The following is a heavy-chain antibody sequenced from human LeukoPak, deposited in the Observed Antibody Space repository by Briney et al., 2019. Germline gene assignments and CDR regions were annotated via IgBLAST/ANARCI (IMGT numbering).Heavy chain of an antibody. D-gene: IGHD3-3*01. CDR2: IYYSGST. J-gene: IGHJ3*02. V-gene: IGHV4-59*01. Sequence: SETLSLTCTVSGGSISSYYWSWIRQPPGKGLEWIGYIYYSGSTNYNPSLKSRVTISVDTSKNQFSLKLSSVTAAGTAVYYCARGILRFPHAFDIWGQGTMVTVSS. CDR3: ARGILRFPHAFDI. CDR1: GGSISSYY.